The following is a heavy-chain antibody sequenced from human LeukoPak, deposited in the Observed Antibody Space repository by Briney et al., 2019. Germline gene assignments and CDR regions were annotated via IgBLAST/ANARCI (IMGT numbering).Heavy chain of an antibody. D-gene: IGHD2-8*01. CDR2: IWHDGTNI. Sequence: PGGSLRLSCAASGFSFSNYGMHWVRQAPGKGLGWLALIWHDGTNIYYADSVKGRFTISRDNSKNTLYLQMNSLRVEDTAVYYCAGDGRGSCSYGVCPQQARPKPIDYWGQGTLVTVSS. CDR3: AGDGRGSCSYGVCPQQARPKPIDY. CDR1: GFSFSNYG. V-gene: IGHV3-33*01. J-gene: IGHJ4*02.